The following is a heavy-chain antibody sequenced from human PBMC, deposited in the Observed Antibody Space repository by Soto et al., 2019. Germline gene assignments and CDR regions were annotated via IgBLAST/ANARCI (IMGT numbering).Heavy chain of an antibody. Sequence: GGSLRLSCAASGFTFSNYGMHWVRQAPGKGLEWVAFISDDGSNKYYADSMKGRFTMSRDNSKSTLYLQMSSLRVEDTAVYYCTKRRNVLRFLEWSSGMEVWGQGTTVTSP. CDR1: GFTFSNYG. J-gene: IGHJ6*02. CDR2: ISDDGSNK. V-gene: IGHV3-30*18. CDR3: TKRRNVLRFLEWSSGMEV. D-gene: IGHD3-3*01.